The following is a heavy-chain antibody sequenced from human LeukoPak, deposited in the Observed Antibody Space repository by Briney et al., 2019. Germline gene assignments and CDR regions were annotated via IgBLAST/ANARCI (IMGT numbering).Heavy chain of an antibody. V-gene: IGHV4-34*01. CDR1: GGSFSGYY. J-gene: IGHJ4*02. CDR3: ASPRSLGYCSSTSCYYY. Sequence: SETLSLTCAVYGGSFSGYYWSWIRQPPVKGLEWIGEINHSGSTNYNPSLKSRVTISVDTSKNQFSLKLSSVTAADTAVYYCASPRSLGYCSSTSCYYYWGQGTLVTVSS. CDR2: INHSGST. D-gene: IGHD2-2*01.